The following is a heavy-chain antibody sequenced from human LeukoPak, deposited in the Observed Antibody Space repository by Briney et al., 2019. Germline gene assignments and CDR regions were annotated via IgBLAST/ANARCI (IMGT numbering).Heavy chain of an antibody. Sequence: PGGSLRLSCTASGFTFSSYWWSWVRQSPGKGLEWVANIKQDGSAKYYVDSVKGRFTISRDNAKNSLYLQMNSLRAEDTAVHYCARDSGTYDYVWGSFRLHFFDYWGQGTLVTVSS. CDR2: IKQDGSAK. J-gene: IGHJ4*02. CDR3: ARDSGTYDYVWGSFRLHFFDY. V-gene: IGHV3-7*05. CDR1: GFTFSSYW. D-gene: IGHD3-16*02.